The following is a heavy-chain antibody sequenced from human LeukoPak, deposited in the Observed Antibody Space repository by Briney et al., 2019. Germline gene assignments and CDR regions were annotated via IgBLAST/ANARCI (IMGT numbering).Heavy chain of an antibody. CDR1: GFTFSSYW. J-gene: IGHJ4*02. D-gene: IGHD3-22*01. V-gene: IGHV3-7*01. CDR3: ARALRYYYDSSGYYFDY. CDR2: IKQDGSEK. Sequence: GGSLRLSCAASGFTFSSYWMSWVRQAPGKGLEWVANIKQDGSEKYYVDSVKGRFTISRDNAKNSLYLQMNSLRAEDTAVYYCARALRYYYDSSGYYFDYWGQGTLVTVSS.